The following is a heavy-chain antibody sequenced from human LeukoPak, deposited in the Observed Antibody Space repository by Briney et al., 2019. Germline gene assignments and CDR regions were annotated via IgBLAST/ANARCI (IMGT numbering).Heavy chain of an antibody. Sequence: GSLRLSCAASGFTFNNYWMHWVRQAPGKGLVWVSRINSDGITTFYADSVKGRFTISRDNAKNTLYLQMNSLRAEDTAVYYCARGSGYSVLDYWGQGTLVTVSS. CDR3: ARGSGYSVLDY. D-gene: IGHD3-3*01. V-gene: IGHV3-74*01. CDR1: GFTFNNYW. J-gene: IGHJ4*02. CDR2: INSDGITT.